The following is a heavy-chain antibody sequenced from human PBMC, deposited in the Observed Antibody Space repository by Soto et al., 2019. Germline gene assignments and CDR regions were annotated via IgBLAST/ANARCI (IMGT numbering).Heavy chain of an antibody. CDR2: IIPIFGTA. V-gene: IGHV1-69*13. Sequence: ASVKVSCKASGGTFSSYAISWVRQAPGQGLEWMGGIIPIFGTANYAQKFQGRVTITADESTSTAYMELSSLRSEDTAVYYCARSEAYRAGGYWYFELWGRGTRGTVSS. D-gene: IGHD1-26*01. CDR3: ARSEAYRAGGYWYFEL. CDR1: GGTFSSYA. J-gene: IGHJ2*01.